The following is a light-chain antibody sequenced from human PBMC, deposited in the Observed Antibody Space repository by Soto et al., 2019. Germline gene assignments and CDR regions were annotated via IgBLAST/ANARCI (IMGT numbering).Light chain of an antibody. CDR2: GAS. J-gene: IGKJ2*03. CDR3: QQYNNWYS. V-gene: IGKV3-15*01. CDR1: QSVSSN. Sequence: EVVLTQSPDTLSVSPGERATLSCRASQSVSSNLAWYQQKSGQAPRLLIYGASTRATGIPARFSGSGSGTEFTLTISGLQSEDFAVYYCQQYNNWYSFGQGTKLEIK.